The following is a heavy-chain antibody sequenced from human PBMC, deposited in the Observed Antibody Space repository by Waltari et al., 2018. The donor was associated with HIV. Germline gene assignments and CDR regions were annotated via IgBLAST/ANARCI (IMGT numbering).Heavy chain of an antibody. J-gene: IGHJ4*02. CDR1: GSNVSRYW. CDR2: INPDGNTI. D-gene: IGHD3-10*02. V-gene: IGHV3-74*01. Sequence: EVQLVQSGGGLVQPGGSRRLSCAASGSNVSRYWMHWVRQIPGQGLVWVSRINPDGNTINYADSVRGRFTISRDYAKNTLYLQMNSLRDEDTAMYYCVKDMFGEYDYWGQGTLVTVSS. CDR3: VKDMFGEYDY.